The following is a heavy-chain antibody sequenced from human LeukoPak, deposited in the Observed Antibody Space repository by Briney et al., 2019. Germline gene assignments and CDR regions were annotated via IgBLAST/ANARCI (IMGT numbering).Heavy chain of an antibody. D-gene: IGHD6-19*01. V-gene: IGHV3-7*01. CDR1: GFTFNKYW. Sequence: GGSLRLSCAASGFTFNKYWMSWVRQAPGKGLEWVANIKQDGSETYYVDSVKGRFTISRGFAKDSLYLQMNSLRAEDTAVYYCARDEALRGWYSSVVYYFDYWGQGTLVTVSS. CDR3: ARDEALRGWYSSVVYYFDY. CDR2: IKQDGSET. J-gene: IGHJ4*02.